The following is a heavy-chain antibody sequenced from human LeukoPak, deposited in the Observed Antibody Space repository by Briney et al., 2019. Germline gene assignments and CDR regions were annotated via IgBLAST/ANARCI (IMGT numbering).Heavy chain of an antibody. CDR2: IIPIFGTA. Sequence: SVKVSCKASGGTFSSYAISWVRQAPGQGGEWMGGIIPIFGTANYAQKFQGRVTIPADESTSTAYMELSSLRSEDTAVYYCARDFSPDHRSYYFDYWGQGTLVTVSS. CDR3: ARDFSPDHRSYYFDY. D-gene: IGHD1-14*01. V-gene: IGHV1-69*13. CDR1: GGTFSSYA. J-gene: IGHJ4*02.